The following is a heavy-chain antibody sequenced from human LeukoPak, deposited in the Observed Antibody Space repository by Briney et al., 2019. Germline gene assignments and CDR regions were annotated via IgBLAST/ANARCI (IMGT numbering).Heavy chain of an antibody. V-gene: IGHV4-31*11. D-gene: IGHD2-21*01. CDR3: AREMDAHPRIVV. CDR1: GGSISSGGYR. J-gene: IGHJ1*01. Sequence: SETLSLTCAVSGGSISSGGYRWTWIRQYPGKGLEWIGYINYSGSTYYNPSLKSRVIISVDTSKNQFSLNLNSVTAADTAVYYCAREMDAHPRIVVWGQGTLVTVSS. CDR2: INYSGST.